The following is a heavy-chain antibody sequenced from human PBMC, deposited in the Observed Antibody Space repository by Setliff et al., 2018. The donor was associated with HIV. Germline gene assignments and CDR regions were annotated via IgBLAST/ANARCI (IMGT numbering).Heavy chain of an antibody. Sequence: GGSLRLSCAASGFTFNSYWMTWVRQAPGKGLEWVAYISSSDGTIYYADSVKGRFTIYRDNAQNSLFLQMNSLRAEDTGLYYCARLSPPDDYGDLGGVDYWGQGTLVTVSS. CDR2: ISSSDGTI. J-gene: IGHJ4*02. CDR1: GFTFNSYW. D-gene: IGHD4-17*01. V-gene: IGHV3-48*03. CDR3: ARLSPPDDYGDLGGVDY.